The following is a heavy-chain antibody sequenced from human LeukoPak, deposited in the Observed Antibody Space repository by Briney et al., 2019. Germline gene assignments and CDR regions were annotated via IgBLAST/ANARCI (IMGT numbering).Heavy chain of an antibody. J-gene: IGHJ4*02. Sequence: GGSLRLSCAASGFTFSSYAMTWVRQAPGKGLEWVSVISGSGGSTYYADSVKGRFTISRENSKNTLCLQMNSLRAEDTAVYYCAKYDSSGYYFDYWGQGTLVTVSS. D-gene: IGHD3-22*01. V-gene: IGHV3-23*01. CDR1: GFTFSSYA. CDR2: ISGSGGST. CDR3: AKYDSSGYYFDY.